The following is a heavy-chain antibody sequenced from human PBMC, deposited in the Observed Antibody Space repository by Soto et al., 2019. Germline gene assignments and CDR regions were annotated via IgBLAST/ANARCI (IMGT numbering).Heavy chain of an antibody. CDR3: AKGSCGGDCYSPYYYYCLDV. J-gene: IGHJ6*02. Sequence: PGGSLRLSCAASGFTFSSYGMHWVRQAPGKGLEWVAVISYDGSNKYYADSVKGRFTISRDNSKNTLYLQMNSLRTEDTAVYYCAKGSCGGDCYSPYYYYCLDVWGHGTLVTVSS. D-gene: IGHD2-21*02. CDR1: GFTFSSYG. CDR2: ISYDGSNK. V-gene: IGHV3-30*18.